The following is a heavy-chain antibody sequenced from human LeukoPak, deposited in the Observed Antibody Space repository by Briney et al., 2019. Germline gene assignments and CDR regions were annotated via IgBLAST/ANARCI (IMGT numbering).Heavy chain of an antibody. CDR3: ARDRCSSTSCGGGIDY. D-gene: IGHD2-2*01. V-gene: IGHV4-31*03. Sequence: SETLSLTYTVSGGSISSGGYYWSWIRQHPGKGLEWIGYIYYSGSTYYNPSLKSRVTISVDTSKNQFSLKLSSVTAADTAVYYCARDRCSSTSCGGGIDYWGQGTLVTVSS. CDR2: IYYSGST. J-gene: IGHJ4*02. CDR1: GGSISSGGYY.